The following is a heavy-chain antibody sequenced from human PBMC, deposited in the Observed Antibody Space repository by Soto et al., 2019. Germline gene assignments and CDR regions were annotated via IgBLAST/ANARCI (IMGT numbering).Heavy chain of an antibody. CDR2: TYYRSKWYN. CDR3: ARLQYSSSWYFSYGMDV. Sequence: SQTLSLTCAISGDSVSSNSAAWNWIRQSPSRGLEWLGRTYYRSKWYNDYAVSVKSRITINPDTSKNQFSLQLNSVTPEDTAVYYCARLQYSSSWYFSYGMDVWGHGTTVTVSS. D-gene: IGHD6-13*01. J-gene: IGHJ6*02. V-gene: IGHV6-1*01. CDR1: GDSVSSNSAA.